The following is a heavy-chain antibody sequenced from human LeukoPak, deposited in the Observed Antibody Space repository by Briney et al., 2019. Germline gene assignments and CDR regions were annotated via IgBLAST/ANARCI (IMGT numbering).Heavy chain of an antibody. CDR3: ARSEVGWFGGIYYYYYMDV. D-gene: IGHD3-10*01. V-gene: IGHV4-61*05. Sequence: SETLSLTCTVSGGSISSSSYYWGWIRQPPGKGLEWIGYIYYSGSTNYNPSLKSRVTISVDTSKNQFSLKLSSVTAADTAVYYCARSEVGWFGGIYYYYYMDVWGKGTTVTVSS. CDR2: IYYSGST. CDR1: GGSISSSSYY. J-gene: IGHJ6*03.